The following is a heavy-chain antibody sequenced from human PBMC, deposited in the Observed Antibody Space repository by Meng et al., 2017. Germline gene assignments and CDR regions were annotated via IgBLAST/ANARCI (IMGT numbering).Heavy chain of an antibody. CDR3: ARVLSGWHVGYYYGMDV. CDR2: IIPIFGTA. V-gene: IGHV1-69*05. D-gene: IGHD6-19*01. Sequence: SVKVSCKASGGTFSSYAISWVRQAPGQGLEWMGGIIPIFGTANYAQKFQGRVTITTDESTSTAYMELSSLRSEDTAGYYCARVLSGWHVGYYYGMDVWGQGTTVTVSS. CDR1: GGTFSSYA. J-gene: IGHJ6*02.